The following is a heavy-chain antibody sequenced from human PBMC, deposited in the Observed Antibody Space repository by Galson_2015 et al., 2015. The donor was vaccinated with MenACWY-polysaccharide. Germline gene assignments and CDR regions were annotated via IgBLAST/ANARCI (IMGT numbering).Heavy chain of an antibody. J-gene: IGHJ6*02. V-gene: IGHV3-7*01. Sequence: SLRLSCAASGFTFSSYWMSWVRQAPGKGLEWVANIKQDGSEKYYVDSVKGRFTFSRDNAKNSLYLQMNSLRAEDTAVYYCARARYCTGTSCYPLYGMDVWGQGTTVTVSS. CDR3: ARARYCTGTSCYPLYGMDV. D-gene: IGHD2-2*01. CDR1: GFTFSSYW. CDR2: IKQDGSEK.